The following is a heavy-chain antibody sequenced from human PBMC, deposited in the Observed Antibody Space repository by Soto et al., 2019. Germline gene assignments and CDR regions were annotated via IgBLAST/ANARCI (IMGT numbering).Heavy chain of an antibody. CDR3: ARSKHIVVATASKAFDY. J-gene: IGHJ4*02. V-gene: IGHV4-59*01. D-gene: IGHD2-21*02. CDR1: GGSISSYY. CDR2: IYYSGST. Sequence: QVQLQESGPGLVKPSETLSLTCTVSGGSISSYYWSWIRQPPGKGLEWIGYIYYSGSTNYNPSLKSRVTISVDTSKNQFSLKLSSVTAADTAVYYCARSKHIVVATASKAFDYWGQGTLVTVSS.